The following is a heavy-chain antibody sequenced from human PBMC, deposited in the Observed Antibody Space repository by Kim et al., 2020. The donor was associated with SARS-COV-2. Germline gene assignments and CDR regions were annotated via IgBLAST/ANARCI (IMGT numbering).Heavy chain of an antibody. CDR1: GYSFTSYW. Sequence: GASLKISCKGSGYSFTSYWIGWVRQMPGKGLEWMGIIYPGDSDTRYSPSFQGQVTISADKSISTAYLQWSSLKASDTAMYYCARRMGYSSSSSPGYWYFDLWGRGTLVTVSS. V-gene: IGHV5-51*01. D-gene: IGHD6-6*01. J-gene: IGHJ2*01. CDR3: ARRMGYSSSSSPGYWYFDL. CDR2: IYPGDSDT.